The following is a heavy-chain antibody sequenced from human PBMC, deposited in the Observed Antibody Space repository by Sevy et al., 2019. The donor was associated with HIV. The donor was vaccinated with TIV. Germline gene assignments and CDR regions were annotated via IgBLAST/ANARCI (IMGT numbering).Heavy chain of an antibody. CDR3: ARAAITMVRGVKSYYGMDV. D-gene: IGHD3-10*01. CDR1: GGSFSGYY. CDR2: INHSGST. Sequence: SETLSLTCAVYGGSFSGYYWSWIRQPPGKGLEWIGEINHSGSTNYNPSLKSRVTISVETSKNQFSLKLSSVTAADTAVYYCARAAITMVRGVKSYYGMDVWGQGTTVTVS. V-gene: IGHV4-34*01. J-gene: IGHJ6*02.